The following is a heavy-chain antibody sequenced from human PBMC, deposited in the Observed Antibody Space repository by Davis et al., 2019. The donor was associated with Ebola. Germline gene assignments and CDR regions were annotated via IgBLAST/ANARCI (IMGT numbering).Heavy chain of an antibody. CDR3: ARGTGDYALDY. CDR2: IYHSGST. CDR1: GGSFSGYY. J-gene: IGHJ4*02. D-gene: IGHD4-17*01. Sequence: SQTLSLTCAVYGGSFSGYYWSWIRQPPGKGLEWIGEIYHSGSTNYNPSLKSRVTISVDTSKNQFSLKLSSVTAADTAVYYCARGTGDYALDYWGQGTLVTVSS. V-gene: IGHV4-34*01.